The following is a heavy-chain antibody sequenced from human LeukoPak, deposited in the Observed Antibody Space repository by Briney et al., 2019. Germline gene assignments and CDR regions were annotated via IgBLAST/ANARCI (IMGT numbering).Heavy chain of an antibody. V-gene: IGHV3-11*05. CDR2: ISSNSKYT. CDR1: GFMFSDYF. CDR3: ARDNGNKYYFDY. D-gene: IGHD2-8*01. Sequence: GGSLRLSCAASGFMFSDYFMSWIRQAPGKELEWISYISSNSKYTWYADSVKGRFTISRDNAKKSLYLRMNSLRAEDTAVYYCARDNGNKYYFDYWGKGTLVTVSS. J-gene: IGHJ4*02.